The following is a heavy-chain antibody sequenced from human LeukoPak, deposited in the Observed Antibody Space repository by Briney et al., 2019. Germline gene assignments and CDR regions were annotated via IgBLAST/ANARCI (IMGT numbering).Heavy chain of an antibody. CDR2: ISSHGGST. CDR3: AIAASGTLADY. CDR1: GFTFSSYT. V-gene: IGHV3-64D*09. Sequence: GGSLRLSCLASGFTFSSYTMNWVRQAPGRGLEYVSAISSHGGSTYYADSVKDRFTISRDNSKNALYLQMSSLRAEDTAVYYCAIAASGTLADYWGQGTLVTVSS. J-gene: IGHJ4*02. D-gene: IGHD6-13*01.